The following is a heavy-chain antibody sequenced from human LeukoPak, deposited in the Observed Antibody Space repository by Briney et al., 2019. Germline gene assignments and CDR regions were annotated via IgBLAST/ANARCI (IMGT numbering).Heavy chain of an antibody. V-gene: IGHV1-18*04. CDR1: GYTFTSYY. CDR3: ARVLGELINYYYYMDV. Sequence: ASVKVSCKASGYTFTSYYMHWVRQAPGQGLEWMGWISAYNGNTNYAQKLQGRVTMTTDTSTSTAYMELRSLRSDDTAVYYCARVLGELINYYYYMDVWGKGTTVTVSS. CDR2: ISAYNGNT. J-gene: IGHJ6*03. D-gene: IGHD3-10*01.